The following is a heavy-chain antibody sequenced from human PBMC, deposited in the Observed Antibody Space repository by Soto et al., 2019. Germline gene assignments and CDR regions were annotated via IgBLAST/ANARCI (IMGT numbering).Heavy chain of an antibody. Sequence: QVQLVESGRGVVQPGRSLRLSCAASGFTFNNYGMHWVRQAPGKGLEWVAVIWHDGSNKYHADSVKGRFTISRDNSKNTLYLQMNSLRAEDTAVYYCARDTAWSDIPGYFDYWGQGTLVTVSS. D-gene: IGHD2-15*01. V-gene: IGHV3-33*01. J-gene: IGHJ4*02. CDR1: GFTFNNYG. CDR3: ARDTAWSDIPGYFDY. CDR2: IWHDGSNK.